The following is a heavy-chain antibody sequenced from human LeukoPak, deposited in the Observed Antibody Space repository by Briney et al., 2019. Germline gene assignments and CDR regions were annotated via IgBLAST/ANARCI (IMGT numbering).Heavy chain of an antibody. D-gene: IGHD4-17*01. V-gene: IGHV1-8*01. J-gene: IGHJ1*01. Sequence: GASVKVSCKASGNTFTSYDINWVQQATEQGLEWMGWMNPNSGNTGYAQKFQGRVTMTRNTSISTAYMELSSLRSEDTAVYYCARDPNYGDFPNWGQGTLVTVSS. CDR1: GNTFTSYD. CDR2: MNPNSGNT. CDR3: ARDPNYGDFPN.